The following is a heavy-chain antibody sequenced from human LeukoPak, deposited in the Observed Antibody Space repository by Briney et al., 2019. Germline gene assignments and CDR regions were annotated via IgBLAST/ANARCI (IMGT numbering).Heavy chain of an antibody. D-gene: IGHD5-18*01. CDR1: GGSISSGGYY. CDR2: IYHSGST. Sequence: SEALSLTCTVSGGSISSGGYYWSWIRQPPGKGLEWIGYIYHSGSTYYNPSLKSRVTISVDRSKNQFSLKLSSVTAADTAVYYCASRGLRYSYGRWGFFDYWGQGTLVTVSS. V-gene: IGHV4-30-2*01. J-gene: IGHJ4*02. CDR3: ASRGLRYSYGRWGFFDY.